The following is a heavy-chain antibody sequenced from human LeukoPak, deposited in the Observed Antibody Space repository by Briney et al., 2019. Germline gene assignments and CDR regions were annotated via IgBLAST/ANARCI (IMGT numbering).Heavy chain of an antibody. D-gene: IGHD3-10*01. CDR1: GGSISSYY. CDR2: IYYSGST. J-gene: IGHJ5*02. Sequence: SETLSLTCTVSGGSISSYYWSWIRQPPGKGLEWIGYIYYSGSTKYNPSLKSRVTISADTSKNQFSLKLSSVTAADTAVYYCARGSGSFYIPYWFDPWGQGTLVTVSS. CDR3: ARGSGSFYIPYWFDP. V-gene: IGHV4-59*01.